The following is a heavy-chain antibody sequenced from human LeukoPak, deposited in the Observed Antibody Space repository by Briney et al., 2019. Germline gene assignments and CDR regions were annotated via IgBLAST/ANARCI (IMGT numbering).Heavy chain of an antibody. V-gene: IGHV4-4*07. CDR1: GGSISSYY. CDR3: ARDYYDSSGYSAEWFDP. CDR2: IYTSGST. D-gene: IGHD3-22*01. J-gene: IGHJ5*02. Sequence: SETLSLTCTVSGGSISSYYWSWIRQPAGKGLEWIGRIYTSGSTNYNPSLKSRVTVSVDTSKNLFFLKLSSVTAADTAVYYCARDYYDSSGYSAEWFDPWGQGTLVTVSS.